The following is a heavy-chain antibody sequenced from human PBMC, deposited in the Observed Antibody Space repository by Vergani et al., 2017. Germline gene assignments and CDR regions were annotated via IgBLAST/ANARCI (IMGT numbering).Heavy chain of an antibody. D-gene: IGHD6-13*01. Sequence: QVQLVQSGAEVKKPGSSVKVSCKASGGTFSSYAISWVRQAPGQGLEWMGGIIPIFGTANYAQKFQGRVTITADESTSTAYMELSSLRSEDTAVYYCARVCSDSSSWLGYYYYYMDVWGKGTTVTVSS. CDR1: GGTFSSYA. CDR2: IIPIFGTA. CDR3: ARVCSDSSSWLGYYYYYMDV. V-gene: IGHV1-69*01. J-gene: IGHJ6*03.